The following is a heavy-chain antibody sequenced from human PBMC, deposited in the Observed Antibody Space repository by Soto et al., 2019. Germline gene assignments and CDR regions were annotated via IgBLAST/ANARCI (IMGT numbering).Heavy chain of an antibody. V-gene: IGHV3-33*01. CDR1: GLTLSEYA. Sequence: GGSLRLSCAASGLTLSEYAMHWVRQAPGKRLEWMAVLWRDGSKVYYADSVKGRFTISRDNSKNTLYLEMNSLRVEDTAVYYCAIDGTGWTWRDHWGQGTLVTVSS. CDR2: LWRDGSKV. D-gene: IGHD6-19*01. CDR3: AIDGTGWTWRDH. J-gene: IGHJ4*02.